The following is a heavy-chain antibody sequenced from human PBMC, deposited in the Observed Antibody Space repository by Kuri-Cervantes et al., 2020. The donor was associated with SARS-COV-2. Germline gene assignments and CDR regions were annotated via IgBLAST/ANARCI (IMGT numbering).Heavy chain of an antibody. Sequence: GESLKISCAASGFTFSSYSMNWVRQAPGKGLEWVSYISSSSSTIYYADSVKGRFTISRDNSKNTLYLQMNSLRVEDTAVYYCARWYSGSSYRHLDYWGQGTLVTVSS. CDR1: GFTFSSYS. V-gene: IGHV3-48*01. D-gene: IGHD1-26*01. J-gene: IGHJ4*02. CDR3: ARWYSGSSYRHLDY. CDR2: ISSSSSTI.